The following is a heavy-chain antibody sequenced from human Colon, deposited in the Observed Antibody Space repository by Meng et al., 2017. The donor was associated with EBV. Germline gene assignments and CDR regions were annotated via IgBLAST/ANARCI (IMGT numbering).Heavy chain of an antibody. CDR1: GASITSGDYS. Sequence: QVELQESGSGLVRPSQTLSLTCAVAGASITSGDYSWTWLRQPPGKGLEWIGYIYHGVNIYYTPSLRSRVTISVDKSRNQFSLKLTSVSAADTAVYYCVRDTRRGGGWFDPWGQGTLVTVSS. D-gene: IGHD3-10*01. V-gene: IGHV4-30-2*01. CDR2: IYHGVNI. CDR3: VRDTRRGGGWFDP. J-gene: IGHJ5*02.